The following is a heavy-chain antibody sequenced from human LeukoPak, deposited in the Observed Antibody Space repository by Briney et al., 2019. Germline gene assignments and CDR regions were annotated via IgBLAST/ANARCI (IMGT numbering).Heavy chain of an antibody. CDR2: INHSGST. J-gene: IGHJ5*02. Sequence: PSETLSLTCAVYGGSFSGYYWSWIRQPPGKGLEWIGEINHSGSTNYNPSPKSRVTISVDTSKNQFSLKLSSVTAADTAVYYCARGGHYYGSVSYSQYNWFDPWGQGTLVTVSS. CDR1: GGSFSGYY. D-gene: IGHD3-10*01. CDR3: ARGGHYYGSVSYSQYNWFDP. V-gene: IGHV4-34*01.